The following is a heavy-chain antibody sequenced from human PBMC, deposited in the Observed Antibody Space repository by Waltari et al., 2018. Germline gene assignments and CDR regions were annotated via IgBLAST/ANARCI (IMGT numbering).Heavy chain of an antibody. CDR1: GGTFSRYA. J-gene: IGHJ6*02. V-gene: IGHV1-69*05. CDR3: EREPVTIFGVVGYGMDV. CDR2: MIPIFGKG. Sequence: QVQLVQSAADVKKPGSSVKVSCKASGGTFSRYAIRWVRQAPGQGVEWMGGMIPIFGKGNYAQKFQGRVTITTDETTSTAYMELSRLRSEDTAVYYGEREPVTIFGVVGYGMDVWGQGTTVTVSS. D-gene: IGHD3-3*01.